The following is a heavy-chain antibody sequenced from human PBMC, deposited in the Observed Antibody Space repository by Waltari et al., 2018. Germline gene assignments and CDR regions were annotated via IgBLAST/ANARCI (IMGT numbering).Heavy chain of an antibody. V-gene: IGHV4-61*01. J-gene: IGHJ5*01. CDR1: GDSVSSGRYY. CDR3: ARDTYYFDSGSST. D-gene: IGHD3-10*01. Sequence: QVQLQESGPGLVKPSETLSLTCTVSGDSVSSGRYYWSWVRQPPGKGLEWIGYMSHSGSTNSNPSLKSRVTISLDTSKNQLSLRLTSVSAADTAVYYCARDTYYFDSGSSTWGHGTLVTVSS. CDR2: MSHSGST.